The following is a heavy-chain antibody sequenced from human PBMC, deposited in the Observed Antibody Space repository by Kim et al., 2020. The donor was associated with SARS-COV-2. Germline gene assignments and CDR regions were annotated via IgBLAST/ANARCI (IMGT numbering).Heavy chain of an antibody. D-gene: IGHD5-18*01. J-gene: IGHJ6*02. Sequence: SETLSLTCTVSGGSVSSGSYYWSWIRQPPGKGLEWIGYIYYSGSTNYNPSLKSRVTISVDTSKNQFSLKLSSVTAADTAVYYCARADTAMVSGPGSGMDVWGQGTTVTVSS. V-gene: IGHV4-61*01. CDR3: ARADTAMVSGPGSGMDV. CDR1: GGSVSSGSYY. CDR2: IYYSGST.